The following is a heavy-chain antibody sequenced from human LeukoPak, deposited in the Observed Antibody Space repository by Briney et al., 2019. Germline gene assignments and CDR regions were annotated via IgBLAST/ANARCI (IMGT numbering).Heavy chain of an antibody. V-gene: IGHV3-33*01. J-gene: IGHJ4*02. Sequence: PGGSLRLSCAASGFTFSSYGMHWVRQAPGKGLEWVAVIWYDGSNKYYADSVKGRFTISRDNSKNTLYLQMNSLRAEDTAVYYCARDPIAVAGHFDYWGQGTLVTVSS. CDR3: ARDPIAVAGHFDY. CDR1: GFTFSSYG. D-gene: IGHD6-19*01. CDR2: IWYDGSNK.